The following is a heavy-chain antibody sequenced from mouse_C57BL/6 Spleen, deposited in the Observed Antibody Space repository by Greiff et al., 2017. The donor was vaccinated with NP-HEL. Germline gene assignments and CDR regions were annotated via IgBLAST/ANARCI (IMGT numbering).Heavy chain of an antibody. Sequence: VQLQQPGAELVKPGASVKLSCKASGYTFTSYWMQWVKQRPGQGLEWIGEIDPSDSYTNYNQKFKGKATLTVDTSSSTAYMQLSSLTSEDSAVYYCARSLTLYYFDYWGQGTTLTVSS. CDR3: ARSLTLYYFDY. CDR1: GYTFTSYW. D-gene: IGHD4-1*01. V-gene: IGHV1-50*01. CDR2: IDPSDSYT. J-gene: IGHJ2*01.